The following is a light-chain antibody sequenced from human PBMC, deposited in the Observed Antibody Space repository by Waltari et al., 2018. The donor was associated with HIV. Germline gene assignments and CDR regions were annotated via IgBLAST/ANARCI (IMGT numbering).Light chain of an antibody. CDR1: KLGDKF. Sequence: SYELTQQPSVSVYPGQTASITCSGDKLGDKFASWYKQKTGQSPVMVMYQDNERPSGIPERFSGSNSGNTATLTISGTQALDEADYFCQAWDNITAVFGGGTKVTVL. J-gene: IGLJ2*01. CDR3: QAWDNITAV. CDR2: QDN. V-gene: IGLV3-1*01.